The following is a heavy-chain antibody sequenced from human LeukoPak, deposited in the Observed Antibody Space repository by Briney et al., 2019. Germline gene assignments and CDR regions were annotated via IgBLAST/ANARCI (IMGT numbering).Heavy chain of an antibody. CDR2: RNPNSGNT. D-gene: IGHD6-13*01. V-gene: IGHV1-8*01. J-gene: IGHJ6*02. CDR1: GYTFTSYD. Sequence: ASVKVYCKASGYTFTSYDINWVRQATGQGLEWMGWRNPNSGNTGYAQKFQGRVTMTRNTSISTAYMELSSLRSEDTAVYYCARDGAAAGYYYYGMDVWGQGTTVTVSS. CDR3: ARDGAAAGYYYYGMDV.